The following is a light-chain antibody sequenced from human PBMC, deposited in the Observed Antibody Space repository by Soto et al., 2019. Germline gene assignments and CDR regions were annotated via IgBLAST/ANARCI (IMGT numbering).Light chain of an antibody. CDR1: QSVSSY. CDR3: QQRSNWPST. J-gene: IGKJ4*01. V-gene: IGKV3-11*01. Sequence: EIVLTQSPATLSLSPGDRATLSCRASQSVSSYLAWYQQKPGQAPRLLIYDASNRATGIPARFSGSGSVTDFTLTITSLEPEYCAVYYCQQRSNWPSTCGGGTKVEIK. CDR2: DAS.